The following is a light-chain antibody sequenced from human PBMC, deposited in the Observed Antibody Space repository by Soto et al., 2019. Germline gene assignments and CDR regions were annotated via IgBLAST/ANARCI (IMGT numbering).Light chain of an antibody. CDR3: QHHDSYLALT. CDR2: AAS. V-gene: IGKV1-17*01. Sequence: DIQMTQAPSSLSASVGDRVTITCRASQSIRNDLGWYQQKPGKAPKRPIYAASTLQNGVPSRFSGSGSGTEFTLTISSLQPEDFATYYCQHHDSYLALTFGGGTKVEIK. CDR1: QSIRND. J-gene: IGKJ4*01.